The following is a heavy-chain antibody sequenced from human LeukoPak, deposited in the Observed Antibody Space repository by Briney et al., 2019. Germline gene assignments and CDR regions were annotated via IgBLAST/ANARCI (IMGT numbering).Heavy chain of an antibody. J-gene: IGHJ4*02. Sequence: SETLSLTCTVSGYSISSGYYWGWIRQPPGKGLEWIGSIYHSGSTYYNPSLKSRVTISVDTSKNQFSLKLSSVTAADTAVYYCARDDYGDLLYDYWGQGTLVTVSS. CDR3: ARDDYGDLLYDY. V-gene: IGHV4-38-2*02. CDR2: IYHSGST. D-gene: IGHD4-17*01. CDR1: GYSISSGYY.